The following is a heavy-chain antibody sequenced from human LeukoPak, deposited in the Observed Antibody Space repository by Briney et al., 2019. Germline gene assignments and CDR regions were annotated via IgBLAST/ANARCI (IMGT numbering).Heavy chain of an antibody. D-gene: IGHD2-2*01. J-gene: IGHJ1*01. V-gene: IGHV4-39*01. CDR1: GVSISSSNYY. CDR2: IYYSGST. CDR3: ARSYCSSTSCYAGGYFQH. Sequence: NTSETLSLTCTVSGVSISSSNYYWGWIRKPPGKGLEWIGNIYYSGSTSYNQSLRRRVTISVDTSKNQSSLKLNSVTAADTAVYYCARSYCSSTSCYAGGYFQHWGQGTLVTVSS.